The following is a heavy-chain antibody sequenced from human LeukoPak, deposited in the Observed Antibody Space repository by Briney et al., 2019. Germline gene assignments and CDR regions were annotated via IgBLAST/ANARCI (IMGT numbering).Heavy chain of an antibody. J-gene: IGHJ3*02. CDR2: ISGGGGST. CDR3: AKDPCSGGSCYSFGFDAFDI. CDR1: GFTFSSYA. V-gene: IGHV3-23*01. Sequence: GGSLRLSCAASGFTFSSYAMSWVRQAPGKGLEWVSGISGGGGSTYYADSVKGRFTSSRDNSKSTLYLQMNSLRAEDTAVYYCAKDPCSGGSCYSFGFDAFDIWGQGTMVTVSS. D-gene: IGHD2-15*01.